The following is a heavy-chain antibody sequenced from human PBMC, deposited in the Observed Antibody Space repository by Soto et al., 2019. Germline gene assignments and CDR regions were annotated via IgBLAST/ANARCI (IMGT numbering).Heavy chain of an antibody. V-gene: IGHV3-23*01. CDR1: GFTFSSYA. Sequence: GGSLRLSCAASGFTFSSYAMSWVRQAPGKGLEWVSAISGSGGSTYYADSVKGRFTISRDNSKNTLYLQMNSLRAEDTAVYYCAKGLGRSLKTLNQGVFFDYWGQGTLVTVSS. CDR2: ISGSGGST. J-gene: IGHJ4*02. CDR3: AKGLGRSLKTLNQGVFFDY. D-gene: IGHD2-2*01.